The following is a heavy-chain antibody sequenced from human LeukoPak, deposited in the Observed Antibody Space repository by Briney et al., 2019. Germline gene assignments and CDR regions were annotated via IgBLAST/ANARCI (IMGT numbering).Heavy chain of an antibody. CDR1: GYTSTGYY. V-gene: IGHV1-2*02. Sequence: SVNVSCKVSGYTSTGYYTHWVRQAPEQGLEWMGWINPNRGGTNYAQTFQGRVTMTRDTSMSTAHMELSRPRSDDTAVYYCARDKTRHVATNDAFDLWGQGTMVTVSS. D-gene: IGHD5-12*01. J-gene: IGHJ3*01. CDR2: INPNRGGT. CDR3: ARDKTRHVATNDAFDL.